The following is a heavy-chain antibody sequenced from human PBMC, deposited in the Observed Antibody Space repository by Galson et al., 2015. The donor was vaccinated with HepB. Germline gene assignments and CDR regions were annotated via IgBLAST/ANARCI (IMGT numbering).Heavy chain of an antibody. J-gene: IGHJ4*02. Sequence: SCKASGGTFSNYAISWVRQAPGQGLEWMGGIIPIFGTANYAQKFQRRVTITADESTGTSYMELSSLRSEDTAVYYCARSWGDLGYGDYEAGSYFDYWGQGTLVTVSP. D-gene: IGHD4-17*01. CDR2: IIPIFGTA. CDR1: GGTFSNYA. V-gene: IGHV1-69*01. CDR3: ARSWGDLGYGDYEAGSYFDY.